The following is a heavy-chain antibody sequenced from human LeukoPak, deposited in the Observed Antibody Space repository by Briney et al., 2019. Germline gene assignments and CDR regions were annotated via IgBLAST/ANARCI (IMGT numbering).Heavy chain of an antibody. J-gene: IGHJ3*02. CDR3: AREGATGTTGSAFDI. Sequence: GGSLRLSCAASGFTFSGSALHWVRQASGKGLEWVGRIRTKVNSYATAYAESVKGRFTISRDDSKNTAYLQMNSLKIEDTAVYYCAREGATGTTGSAFDIWGQGTMVTVSS. V-gene: IGHV3-73*01. D-gene: IGHD1-1*01. CDR2: IRTKVNSYAT. CDR1: GFTFSGSA.